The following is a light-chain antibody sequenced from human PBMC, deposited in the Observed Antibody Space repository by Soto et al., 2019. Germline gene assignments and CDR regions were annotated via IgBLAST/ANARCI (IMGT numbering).Light chain of an antibody. Sequence: DIQRTQSPSTLSGSVGDGVTITCRASQTISSWLAWYQQKPVKAPKLLIYKASTLKSGVPSRFSGSGSGTEFTLTISSLQPDDFATYYCQHYNSYSEAFGQGTKVDI. CDR2: KAS. J-gene: IGKJ1*01. CDR1: QTISSW. V-gene: IGKV1-5*03. CDR3: QHYNSYSEA.